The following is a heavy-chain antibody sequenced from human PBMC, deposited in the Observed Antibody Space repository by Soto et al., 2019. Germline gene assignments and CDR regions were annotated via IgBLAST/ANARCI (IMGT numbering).Heavy chain of an antibody. Sequence: SLRLSCAASGFTVSSNYMSWVRQAPGKGLEWVSVIYSGGSTYYADSVKGRFTISRDNSKNTLYLQMKSLRAEDTAVYYCEXGLYSGWHYFDYXXQGTLVTVS. CDR3: EXGLYSGWHYFDY. CDR1: GFTVSSNY. D-gene: IGHD5-12*01. J-gene: IGHJ4*02. V-gene: IGHV3-66*01. CDR2: IYSGGST.